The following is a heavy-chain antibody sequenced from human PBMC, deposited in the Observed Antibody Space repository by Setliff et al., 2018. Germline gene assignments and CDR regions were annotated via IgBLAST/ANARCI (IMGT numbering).Heavy chain of an antibody. D-gene: IGHD6-19*01. V-gene: IGHV4-30-4*08. Sequence: PSETLSLTCTVSGDSISSGDYFWSWIRQPPGKGLEWIAYNYHSGSAYYNPSLKSRVTMSVDTPKNQFSLKLSSVTAADTAVYYCARHRSGPLDYWGQGTLVTVSS. CDR3: ARHRSGPLDY. J-gene: IGHJ4*02. CDR2: NYHSGSA. CDR1: GDSISSGDYF.